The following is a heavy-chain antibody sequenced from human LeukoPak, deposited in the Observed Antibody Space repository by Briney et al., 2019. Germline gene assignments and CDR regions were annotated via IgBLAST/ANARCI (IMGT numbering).Heavy chain of an antibody. CDR2: IYYSGST. J-gene: IGHJ5*02. D-gene: IGHD3-10*01. CDR1: GGSISSSGYY. CDR3: ARRHVTYYYGSGTSNAPGPFDP. Sequence: PSETLSLTCTVSGGSISSSGYYWGWIRQPPGQGLEWIGSIYYSGSTYYNPSLKSRVTIYVDTSKNQFSLKLSSVTAADTAVYYCARRHVTYYYGSGTSNAPGPFDPWGQGTLVTVSS. V-gene: IGHV4-39*01.